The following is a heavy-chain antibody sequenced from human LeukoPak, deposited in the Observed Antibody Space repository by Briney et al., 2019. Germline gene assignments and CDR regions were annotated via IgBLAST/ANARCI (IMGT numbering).Heavy chain of an antibody. J-gene: IGHJ4*02. V-gene: IGHV3-23*01. CDR1: GFTFSSYA. CDR2: ISGSGGST. Sequence: GGSLRLSCAAPGFTFSSYAMSWVRQAPGKGLEWVSAISGSGGSTYYADSVKGRFTISRDNSKNTLYLQMNSLRAEDTAVYYCAKDRPGNYYDSSGYYYVPVYWGQGTLVTVSS. D-gene: IGHD3-22*01. CDR3: AKDRPGNYYDSSGYYYVPVY.